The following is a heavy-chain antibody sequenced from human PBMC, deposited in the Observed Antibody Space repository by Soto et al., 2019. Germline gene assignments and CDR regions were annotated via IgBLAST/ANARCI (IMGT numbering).Heavy chain of an antibody. CDR3: ARASMVRGIIGWFDP. J-gene: IGHJ5*02. V-gene: IGHV3-30-3*01. Sequence: QVQLVESGGGVVQPGRSLRLSCAASGFNFGSSAMYWVRQAPGKGLEWMAVLSDDGSNRYYADSVRGRFTISRDNSKNTLYLQMNSLRADDTAVYYCARASMVRGIIGWFDPWGQGTLVTVSS. CDR1: GFNFGSSA. D-gene: IGHD3-10*01. CDR2: LSDDGSNR.